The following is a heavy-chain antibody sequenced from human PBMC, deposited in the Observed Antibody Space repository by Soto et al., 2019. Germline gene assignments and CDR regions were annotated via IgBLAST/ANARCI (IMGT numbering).Heavy chain of an antibody. CDR2: ISYDGSNK. D-gene: IGHD3-10*01. Sequence: HPGGSLRLSCAASGFTFSSYGMHWVRQAPGKGLEWVAVISYDGSNKYYADSVKGRFTISRDNSKNTLYLQMNTLRAEDTAVYYCAKETYYYGSGSYYATRYYGMDVWGQGTTVTVSS. V-gene: IGHV3-30*18. CDR3: AKETYYYGSGSYYATRYYGMDV. J-gene: IGHJ6*02. CDR1: GFTFSSYG.